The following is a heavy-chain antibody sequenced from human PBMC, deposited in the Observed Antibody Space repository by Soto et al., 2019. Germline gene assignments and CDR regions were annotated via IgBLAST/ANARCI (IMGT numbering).Heavy chain of an antibody. Sequence: PGGSLRLSCAASGFTFSSYGMHWVRQAPGKGLEWVAVISYDGSNKYYADSVKGRFTISRDNSKNTLYLQMNSLRAEDTAVYYCAKGGSYCRSTSCYDNPFDYWGQGTLVTVSS. CDR3: AKGGSYCRSTSCYDNPFDY. D-gene: IGHD2-2*01. J-gene: IGHJ4*02. CDR1: GFTFSSYG. CDR2: ISYDGSNK. V-gene: IGHV3-30*18.